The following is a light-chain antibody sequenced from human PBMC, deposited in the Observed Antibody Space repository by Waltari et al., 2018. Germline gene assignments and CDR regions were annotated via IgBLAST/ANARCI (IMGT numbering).Light chain of an antibody. CDR2: LGS. J-gene: IGKJ1*01. Sequence: DIVMTQSPLSLPVTPGEPASISCRSSQSLLHTNGYNYLDWYLQKPGQSPQLLIYLGSNRASGVPDRFSGSGSGTDFTLEISRVEAEDVGIYYCMQPAQTPQTVGQGTKVEIK. CDR1: QSLLHTNGYNY. CDR3: MQPAQTPQT. V-gene: IGKV2-28*01.